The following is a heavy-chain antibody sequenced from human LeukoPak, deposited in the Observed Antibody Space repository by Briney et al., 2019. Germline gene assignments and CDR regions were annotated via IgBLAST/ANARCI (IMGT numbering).Heavy chain of an antibody. D-gene: IGHD2-15*01. V-gene: IGHV3-48*03. CDR2: ISTGGNTR. J-gene: IGHJ4*02. Sequence: RGSLRLSCVASGFTFSSYEMNWFRQAPGKGLEWVSYISTGGNTRYYADSVRDRFTISRDNARNSLYLQMNSLRAEDTAVYYCARDPTPIASHLDYWGQGTLVSVSS. CDR3: ARDPTPIASHLDY. CDR1: GFTFSSYE.